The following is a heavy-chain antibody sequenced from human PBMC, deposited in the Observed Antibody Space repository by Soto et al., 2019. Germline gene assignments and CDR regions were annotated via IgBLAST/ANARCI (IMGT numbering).Heavy chain of an antibody. CDR2: IHYNGNT. Sequence: PSETLSLTCTVSGDSISAYSWSWVRQPPGKGLEWIGNIHYNGNTKYNPSLKSRVTMSLDTSKNQFSLKLSSVTAADTAVYYFVRSAPRYCSGGSCYSGREYWGQGTLVTVSS. CDR3: VRSAPRYCSGGSCYSGREY. CDR1: GDSISAYS. D-gene: IGHD2-15*01. V-gene: IGHV4-59*12. J-gene: IGHJ4*02.